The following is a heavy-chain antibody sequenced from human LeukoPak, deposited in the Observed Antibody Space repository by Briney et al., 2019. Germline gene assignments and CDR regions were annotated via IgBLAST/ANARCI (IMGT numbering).Heavy chain of an antibody. V-gene: IGHV1-2*02. CDR3: ATSHSSGWADY. Sequence: ASVKVSCKASGHIFTDYYMHWVRQAPGQGLEWMGWINPNSGDTDFAQKFQGRVTMTRDASVSTAYMDLSSLSSDDTALYYCATSHSSGWADYWGQGTLVTVSS. CDR1: GHIFTDYY. D-gene: IGHD6-19*01. CDR2: INPNSGDT. J-gene: IGHJ4*02.